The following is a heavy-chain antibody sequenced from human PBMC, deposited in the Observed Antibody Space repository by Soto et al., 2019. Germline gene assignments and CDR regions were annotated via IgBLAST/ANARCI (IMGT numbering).Heavy chain of an antibody. V-gene: IGHV1-69*02. Sequence: QVQLVQSGAEVKKPGSSVKVSCKASGGTFSTYTIIWVRQAPGQGLEWMGRILPMLDITNSAQRFQGRVTITADKSTSTAYLELSSLRSEDTAAYYCTLGSWSAETFDIWGRGTMVTVSS. CDR2: ILPMLDIT. J-gene: IGHJ3*02. CDR1: GGTFSTYT. CDR3: TLGSWSAETFDI. D-gene: IGHD6-13*01.